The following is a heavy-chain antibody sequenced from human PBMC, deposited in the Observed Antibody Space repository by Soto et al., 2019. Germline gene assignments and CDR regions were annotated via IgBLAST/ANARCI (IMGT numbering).Heavy chain of an antibody. CDR1: GYTFTNYG. Sequence: QVQLVQSGAEVKKPGASVQVSCKASGYTFTNYGINWVRQAPGQGLEWMGWINTYNGNTNFAQRLQGRVTMTTEASTSTADMELRSLRSDDTAVDYCARGSSPVDFDYWGQGTLVTVSS. J-gene: IGHJ4*02. D-gene: IGHD6-13*01. CDR3: ARGSSPVDFDY. CDR2: INTYNGNT. V-gene: IGHV1-18*01.